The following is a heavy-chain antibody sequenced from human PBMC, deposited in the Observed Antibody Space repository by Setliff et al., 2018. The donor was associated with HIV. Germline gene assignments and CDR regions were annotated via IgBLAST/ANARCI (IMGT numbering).Heavy chain of an antibody. V-gene: IGHV1-18*04. D-gene: IGHD3-10*01. Sequence: ASVKVSCKASGYSFTFYGLHWVRQAPGQGLEWMGWVSVYNGNTKYAENFQDRLTLTTDASTGTGFMEVRGLRSDDRAVYYCATPGVGAGAFDIWGRGTMVTVSS. J-gene: IGHJ3*02. CDR3: ATPGVGAGAFDI. CDR2: VSVYNGNT. CDR1: GYSFTFYG.